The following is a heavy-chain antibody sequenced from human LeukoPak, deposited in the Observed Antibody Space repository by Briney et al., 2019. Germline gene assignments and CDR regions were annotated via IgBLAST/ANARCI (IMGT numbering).Heavy chain of an antibody. V-gene: IGHV4-38-2*02. CDR2: ISHSGST. CDR1: GYSISTNYY. CDR3: ARGLQVWSRDPFGD. D-gene: IGHD3-16*01. J-gene: IGHJ4*02. Sequence: SETLSLTCTVSGYSISTNYYWGWIRQPPGKRLEWIGSISHSGSTSYYPSLKSRATISVDTSKNQFSLKLSSVTAADTAMYYCARGLQVWSRDPFGDWGQGTLVTVSS.